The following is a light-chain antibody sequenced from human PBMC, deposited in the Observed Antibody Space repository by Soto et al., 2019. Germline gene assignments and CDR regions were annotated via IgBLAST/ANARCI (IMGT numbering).Light chain of an antibody. Sequence: DIQMTQSPSSLSASVGDRVTITCRASQSISSYLNWYQQKPGKAPKLLIYGASSLQSGVPSRFSGSGSGTDFTLIISSLQPEDFATYYCQQCYNIPPLTFGGGTRLEIK. J-gene: IGKJ4*01. CDR3: QQCYNIPPLT. CDR1: QSISSY. CDR2: GAS. V-gene: IGKV1-39*01.